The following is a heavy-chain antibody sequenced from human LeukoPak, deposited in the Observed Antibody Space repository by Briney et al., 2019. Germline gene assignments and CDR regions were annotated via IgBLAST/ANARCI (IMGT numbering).Heavy chain of an antibody. CDR1: GFTFSNYA. CDR2: TTAGGVST. Sequence: GGSLRLSCAASGFTFSNYAMNWVRQAPGKGLEWVSSTTAGGVSTYYADSVRGRFTISRDNSENTLYLQMNSLRAEDTAVYYCARDRIAARQYNWFDPWGQGTLVTVSS. V-gene: IGHV3-23*01. J-gene: IGHJ5*02. D-gene: IGHD6-6*01. CDR3: ARDRIAARQYNWFDP.